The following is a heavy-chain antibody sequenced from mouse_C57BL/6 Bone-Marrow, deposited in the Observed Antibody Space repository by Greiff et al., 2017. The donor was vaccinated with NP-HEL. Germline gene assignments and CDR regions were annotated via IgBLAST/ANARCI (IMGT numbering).Heavy chain of an antibody. Sequence: VQLQQSGAELVRPGASVKLSCTASGFNIKDDYMHWVKQRPEQGLEWIGWIDPENGDTEYASKFQGKATITADTSSNTAYLQLSSLTSEDTAVYYWTTRGHYYGRSLDYWGQGTTLTVSS. V-gene: IGHV14-4*01. D-gene: IGHD1-1*01. J-gene: IGHJ2*01. CDR2: IDPENGDT. CDR3: TTRGHYYGRSLDY. CDR1: GFNIKDDY.